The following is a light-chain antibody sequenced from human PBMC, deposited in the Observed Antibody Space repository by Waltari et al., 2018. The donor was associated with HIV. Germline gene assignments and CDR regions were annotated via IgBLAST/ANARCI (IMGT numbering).Light chain of an antibody. J-gene: IGLJ2*01. CDR3: QVWDTNGGHPL. CDR2: DDT. CDR1: TIGSKS. V-gene: IGLV3-21*02. Sequence: SYVLTQPPSVSVAPGQTARITCGGNTIGSKSANWYPQGPGQAPVLVVYDDTARPSGIPGRFSASNFGSTATLTISRVEAGDEADYYCQVWDTNGGHPLFGGGTSLTVL.